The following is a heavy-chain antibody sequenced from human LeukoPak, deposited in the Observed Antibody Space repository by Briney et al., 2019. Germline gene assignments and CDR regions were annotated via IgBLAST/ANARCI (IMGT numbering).Heavy chain of an antibody. Sequence: QPGGSLRLSCTASGFTFRNYVMNWVRQAPGKGLEWVAVITYDGDTTYFEHTVKGRFTISRDNSKSTLYLQMNSLGAEDTAVYYCVKEQGSGSYRTADYWGQGTLVTVSS. CDR2: ITYDGDTT. CDR3: VKEQGSGSYRTADY. CDR1: GFTFRNYV. D-gene: IGHD3-10*01. V-gene: IGHV3-30*18. J-gene: IGHJ4*02.